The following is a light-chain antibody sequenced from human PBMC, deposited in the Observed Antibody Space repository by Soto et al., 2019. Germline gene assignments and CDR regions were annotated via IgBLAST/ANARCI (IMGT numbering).Light chain of an antibody. CDR1: SSDVGGYNY. J-gene: IGLJ3*02. V-gene: IGLV2-8*01. CDR2: EVS. Sequence: QSALTQPPSASGSPGQSVTISCTGTSSDVGGYNYVSWYQQHPGKAPKLMIYEVSKRPSGVPDRFSGSKSGNTASLTVSGLQGEDEADYYCSSYADSNNFGVLGGGTKLTVL. CDR3: SSYADSNNFGV.